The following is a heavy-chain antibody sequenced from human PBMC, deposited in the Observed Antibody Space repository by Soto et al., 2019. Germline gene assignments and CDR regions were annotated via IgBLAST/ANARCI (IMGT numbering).Heavy chain of an antibody. CDR3: ARGVHHYDILTGYYWYFDY. CDR2: IYYSGST. CDR1: GGSISSYY. V-gene: IGHV4-59*01. Sequence: PSETLSLTCTVSGGSISSYYWSWIRQPPGKGLEWIGYIYYSGSTNYNPSLKSRVTISVDTSKNQFSLKLSSVTAADTAVYYCARGVHHYDILTGYYWYFDYWGQGTLVTVS. D-gene: IGHD3-9*01. J-gene: IGHJ4*02.